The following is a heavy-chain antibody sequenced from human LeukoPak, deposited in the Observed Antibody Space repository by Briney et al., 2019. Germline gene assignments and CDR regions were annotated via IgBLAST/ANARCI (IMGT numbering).Heavy chain of an antibody. D-gene: IGHD4-11*01. CDR2: IYYSGST. CDR3: ARDKGATVTTGLFDY. CDR1: GGSLTSGDYY. Sequence: PSQPLSLTCTVSGGSLTSGDYYWTWIRQHPGKGLEWIGYIYYSGSTHYNPSLKSRVNISVDRSKNQFSLKLSSVPAADTAVYYCARDKGATVTTGLFDYWGQGTLVTVSS. V-gene: IGHV4-31*03. J-gene: IGHJ4*02.